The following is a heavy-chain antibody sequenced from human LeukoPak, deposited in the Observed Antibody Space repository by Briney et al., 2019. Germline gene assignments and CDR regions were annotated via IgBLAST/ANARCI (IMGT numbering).Heavy chain of an antibody. CDR2: INPNSGGT. CDR3: ARSELDIRLFDY. Sequence: ASVKVSCKASGYTFTGYYMHWVRQAPGQGLEWMGWINPNSGGTNYAQKFQGRVTMTRDTSISTAYMELSRLRSDDTAVYYCARSELDIRLFDYWGQETLVTVSS. CDR1: GYTFTGYY. J-gene: IGHJ4*02. V-gene: IGHV1-2*02. D-gene: IGHD1-1*01.